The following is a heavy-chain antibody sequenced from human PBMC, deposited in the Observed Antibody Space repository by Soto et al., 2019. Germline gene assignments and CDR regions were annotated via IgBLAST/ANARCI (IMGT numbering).Heavy chain of an antibody. J-gene: IGHJ5*02. Sequence: SETLSLTCTVSGGSISSGGYYWSWIRQHPGKGLEWIGYIYYRGSTYYNPSLKSRVTISVDTPKNQFSLKLSSVTAADTAVYYCARVKEITMVRGVITWFDPWGQGTLVTVSS. CDR2: IYYRGST. V-gene: IGHV4-31*03. CDR3: ARVKEITMVRGVITWFDP. CDR1: GGSISSGGYY. D-gene: IGHD3-10*01.